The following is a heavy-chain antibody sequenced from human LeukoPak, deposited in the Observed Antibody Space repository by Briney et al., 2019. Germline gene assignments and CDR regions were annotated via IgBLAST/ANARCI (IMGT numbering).Heavy chain of an antibody. J-gene: IGHJ4*02. V-gene: IGHV3-74*01. D-gene: IGHD6-6*01. CDR1: GFTFSSYW. CDR2: INTDGSST. CDR3: ARSRGPIAAHFF. Sequence: GGSLRLSCAASGFTFSSYWMHWVRQAPGKGLVWVSRINTDGSSTSYADSVKGRFTISRDNAKNTLYLQMNSLRAEDTAVYYCARSRGPIAAHFFWGQGTLVTVSS.